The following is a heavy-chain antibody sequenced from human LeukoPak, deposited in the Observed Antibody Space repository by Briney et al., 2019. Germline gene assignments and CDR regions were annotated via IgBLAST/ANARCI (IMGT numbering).Heavy chain of an antibody. Sequence: SETLSLTCGVYGGSLSGYYWSWIRPPPGKGGDWIGEINHSGRTNYNQSLKSRVTISVDTPNSQFSLKLSSVTAEDTAVYYCARVKDWYDNGSDKWFDPWGQGTLVTVSP. D-gene: IGHD3/OR15-3a*01. J-gene: IGHJ5*02. CDR1: GGSLSGYY. CDR2: INHSGRT. CDR3: ARVKDWYDNGSDKWFDP. V-gene: IGHV4-34*01.